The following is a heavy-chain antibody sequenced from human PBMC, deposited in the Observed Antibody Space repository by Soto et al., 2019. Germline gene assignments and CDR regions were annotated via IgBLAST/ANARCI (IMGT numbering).Heavy chain of an antibody. Sequence: EVPLVESGGGLIQPGGSLRLSCAASGFNVSVNYMNWVRQAPGKGLEWVSVINGGGSTNYADSVRGRFTISRDTSKNTLSLQMNSLGAEDTAVYYCVRENYYYGMDVWGQGTTVIVSS. J-gene: IGHJ6*02. CDR2: INGGGST. CDR3: VRENYYYGMDV. CDR1: GFNVSVNY. V-gene: IGHV3-53*01.